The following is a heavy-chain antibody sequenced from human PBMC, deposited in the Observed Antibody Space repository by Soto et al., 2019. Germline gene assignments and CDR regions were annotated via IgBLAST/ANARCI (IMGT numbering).Heavy chain of an antibody. CDR3: ARDTHSYMDV. Sequence: PSETLSLTCTVSGVSISSYYWSWIRQPPGKGLEWIGYIYYSGSTNYNPSLKSRVTISVDTSKNQFSLKLSSVTAADTAVYYCARDTHSYMDVWGKGTTVTVSS. CDR2: IYYSGST. V-gene: IGHV4-59*01. J-gene: IGHJ6*03. CDR1: GVSISSYY.